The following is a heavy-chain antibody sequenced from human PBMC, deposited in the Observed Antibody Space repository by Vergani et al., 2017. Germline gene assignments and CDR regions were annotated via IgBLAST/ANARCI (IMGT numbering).Heavy chain of an antibody. CDR3: ARDNKQLLPRAFDL. Sequence: QVQLQESGPGLVKPSQTLSLTCTVSGASINNDFYYWHWIRQPAGKGLEWIGLIYVSGITDYNSSLQSPVSMSVDTSKNQLSLTLTSVTAADSAVYYCARDNKQLLPRAFDLWGRETVVTVSS. J-gene: IGHJ3*01. V-gene: IGHV4-61*02. D-gene: IGHD4-23*01. CDR1: GASINNDFYY. CDR2: IYVSGIT.